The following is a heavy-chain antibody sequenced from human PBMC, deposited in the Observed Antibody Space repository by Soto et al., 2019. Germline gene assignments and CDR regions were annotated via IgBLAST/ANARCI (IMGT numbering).Heavy chain of an antibody. CDR2: ISGSGGST. D-gene: IGHD3-3*01. CDR1: GFTFSSYA. V-gene: IGHV3-23*01. Sequence: GGSLRLSCAASGFTFSSYAMSWVRQAPGKGLEWVSAISGSGGSTYYADSVKGRFTISRDNSKNTLYLQMNSLRAEDTAVYYCAKDPEYYDFWSGNYRGGYFDYWGQGTLVTVSS. CDR3: AKDPEYYDFWSGNYRGGYFDY. J-gene: IGHJ4*02.